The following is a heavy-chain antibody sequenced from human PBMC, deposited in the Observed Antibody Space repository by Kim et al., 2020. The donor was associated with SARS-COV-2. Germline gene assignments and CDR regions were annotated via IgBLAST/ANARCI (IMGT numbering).Heavy chain of an antibody. CDR2: IYYSGST. V-gene: IGHV4-39*07. CDR3: ANEYGDNIHGNAFDI. CDR1: GGSISSSSYY. J-gene: IGHJ3*02. D-gene: IGHD4-17*01. Sequence: SETLSLTCTVSGGSISSSSYYWGWIRQPPGKGLEWIGSIYYSGSTYYNPSLKSRVTISVDTSKNQFSLKLSSVTAADTAVYYCANEYGDNIHGNAFDIWGQGTMVTVSS.